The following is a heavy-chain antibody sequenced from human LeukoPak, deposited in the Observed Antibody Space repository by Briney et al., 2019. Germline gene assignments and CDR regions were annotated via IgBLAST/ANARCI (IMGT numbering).Heavy chain of an antibody. V-gene: IGHV3-48*03. CDR3: ARSYGDYDWYFDL. CDR2: ISSNGSTI. CDR1: GFTFSSYE. D-gene: IGHD4-17*01. J-gene: IGHJ2*01. Sequence: GGSLRLSCAASGFTFSSYEMNWVRQAPGKGLEWVSYISSNGSTIYYADSVKGRFTISRDNAKNSLYLQMNSLRAEDTAVYYCARSYGDYDWYFDLWGRGTLATVSS.